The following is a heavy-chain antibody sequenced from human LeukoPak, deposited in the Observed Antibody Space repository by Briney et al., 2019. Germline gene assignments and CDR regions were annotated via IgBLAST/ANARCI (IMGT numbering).Heavy chain of an antibody. Sequence: GGSLRLSCAASGFTFSSYAMSWVRQAPGKGLEWVSAISGSGGSTYYADSVKGRFTISRDNSKNSLYLQMNSLRAEDTAVYYCARTDSSGWYRGSFDYWGQGTLVTVSS. V-gene: IGHV3-23*01. CDR1: GFTFSSYA. CDR2: ISGSGGST. D-gene: IGHD6-19*01. CDR3: ARTDSSGWYRGSFDY. J-gene: IGHJ4*02.